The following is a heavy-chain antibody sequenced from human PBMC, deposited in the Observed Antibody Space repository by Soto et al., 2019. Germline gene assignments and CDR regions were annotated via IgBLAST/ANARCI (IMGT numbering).Heavy chain of an antibody. D-gene: IGHD1-7*01. J-gene: IGHJ4*02. Sequence: PGGSLRLSCAASGFTFSSYAMSWVRQAPGKGLEWVSAISGSGGSTYYADSVKGRFTISRDNSKNTLYLQMNSLRAEDTAVYYCERHGITGATRFSYLDYWGQGSLVTVSS. CDR2: ISGSGGST. CDR1: GFTFSSYA. CDR3: ERHGITGATRFSYLDY. V-gene: IGHV3-23*01.